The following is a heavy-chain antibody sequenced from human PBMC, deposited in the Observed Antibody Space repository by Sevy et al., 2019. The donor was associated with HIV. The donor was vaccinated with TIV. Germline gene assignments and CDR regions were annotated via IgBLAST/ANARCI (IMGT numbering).Heavy chain of an antibody. CDR3: ARDFKGSGNYYRKYYFDY. V-gene: IGHV3-11*01. Sequence: GGSLRLSCAASGFTFSDYSMSWIRQAPGKGLEWVSYIRSSNTIYYAYSVKGRFTISRDNAKNSLYLQIYSLRAEDTAVYDCARDFKGSGNYYRKYYFDYWGQGTLVTVSS. D-gene: IGHD3-10*01. J-gene: IGHJ4*02. CDR1: GFTFSDYS. CDR2: IRSSNTI.